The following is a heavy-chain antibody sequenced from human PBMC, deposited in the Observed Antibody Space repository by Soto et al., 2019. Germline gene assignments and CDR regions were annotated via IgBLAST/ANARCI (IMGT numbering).Heavy chain of an antibody. Sequence: GGSLRLSCAASGFTFSSYGMHWVRQAPGKGLERVAVIWYDGSNKYYADSVKGRFTISRDNSKNTLYLQMNSLRAEDTAVYYCARDAIASYDILTGYWDYYYMDVWGKGTTVTVSS. CDR2: IWYDGSNK. J-gene: IGHJ6*03. CDR1: GFTFSSYG. D-gene: IGHD3-9*01. V-gene: IGHV3-33*01. CDR3: ARDAIASYDILTGYWDYYYMDV.